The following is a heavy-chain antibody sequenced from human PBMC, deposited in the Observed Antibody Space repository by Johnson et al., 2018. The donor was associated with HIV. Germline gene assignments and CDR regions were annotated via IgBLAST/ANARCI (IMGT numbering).Heavy chain of an antibody. Sequence: VQLVESGGGLVKPGGSLRLSCAASGFTFSDYYMSWIRQAPGKGLEWVSYISSSGSTLYYADSVQGRFTISRDNAKNPLYLQMNSLRAEDTAVYYCARDLVPYYYDSSGYSYAFDIWGQGTMVTVSS. CDR2: ISSSGSTL. CDR3: ARDLVPYYYDSSGYSYAFDI. V-gene: IGHV3-11*04. CDR1: GFTFSDYY. D-gene: IGHD3-22*01. J-gene: IGHJ3*02.